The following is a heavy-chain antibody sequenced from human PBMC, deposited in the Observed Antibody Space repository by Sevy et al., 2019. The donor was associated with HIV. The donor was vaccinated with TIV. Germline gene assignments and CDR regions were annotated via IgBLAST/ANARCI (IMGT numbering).Heavy chain of an antibody. D-gene: IGHD3-22*01. Sequence: GGSLRLSCAASGFSFSNYWMHWVRQAPGKGLEWVANIKQDESEKYYVASVKGRFTISRDNVKNSLYLQMNSLRPEVTAVYYCARGNSGSFDYWGQGTLVTVSS. CDR1: GFSFSNYW. V-gene: IGHV3-7*04. CDR3: ARGNSGSFDY. J-gene: IGHJ4*02. CDR2: IKQDESEK.